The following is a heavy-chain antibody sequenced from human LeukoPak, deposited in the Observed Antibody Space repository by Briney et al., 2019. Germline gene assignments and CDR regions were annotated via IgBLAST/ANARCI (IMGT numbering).Heavy chain of an antibody. Sequence: GGSLRLSCAASGFTFSSYGMHWVRQAPGKGLEWVAFIRYDGSNKYYADSVKGRFTISRDNSKNTLYLQMNSLRAEDTAVYYCARGVVVVVAATSHWFDPWGQGTLVTVSS. CDR2: IRYDGSNK. V-gene: IGHV3-30*02. CDR3: ARGVVVVVAATSHWFDP. J-gene: IGHJ5*02. D-gene: IGHD2-15*01. CDR1: GFTFSSYG.